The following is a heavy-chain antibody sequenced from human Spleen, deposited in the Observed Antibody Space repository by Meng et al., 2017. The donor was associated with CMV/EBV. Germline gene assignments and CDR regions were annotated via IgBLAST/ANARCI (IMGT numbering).Heavy chain of an antibody. CDR2: INTYNDST. J-gene: IGHJ2*01. D-gene: IGHD7-27*01. CDR1: RYTFNTHS. Sequence: CKASRYTFNTHSINWVRQAPGEGREWMRWINTYNDSTKFAQKVQGRVTLTTGSSTTTAFMELRSLRSDDTAVYYCARDDANWGFCDLWGRGTLVTVSS. CDR3: ARDDANWGFCDL. V-gene: IGHV1-18*01.